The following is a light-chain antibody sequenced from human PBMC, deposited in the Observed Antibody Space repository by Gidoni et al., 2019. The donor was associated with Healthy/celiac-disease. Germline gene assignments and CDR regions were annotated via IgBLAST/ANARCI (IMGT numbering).Light chain of an antibody. J-gene: IGKJ1*01. CDR2: KAS. V-gene: IGKV1-5*03. Sequence: DIQMTQSPSTLSASVGDRVTITCRASQSISSWLAWYQQKPGKPPKLLIYKASSLESGVPSRFSGSGSGTEFTLTISSLQPDDFATYYCQQYNSYEKTFGQGTKVEIK. CDR3: QQYNSYEKT. CDR1: QSISSW.